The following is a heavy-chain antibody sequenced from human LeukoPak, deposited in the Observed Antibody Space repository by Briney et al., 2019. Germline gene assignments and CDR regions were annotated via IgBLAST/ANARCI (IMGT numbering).Heavy chain of an antibody. CDR1: GGSISRGGYS. Sequence: SETLSLPCGVSGGSISRGGYSWSWIRQPPGEGLEWIGYIYHSGSTYYNPSLKSRVTISADRSKNQFSLKLSSVTAADTAVYYRARDGNPVAGDAFDIWGQGTMVTVSS. D-gene: IGHD4-23*01. CDR2: IYHSGST. J-gene: IGHJ3*02. V-gene: IGHV4-30-2*01. CDR3: ARDGNPVAGDAFDI.